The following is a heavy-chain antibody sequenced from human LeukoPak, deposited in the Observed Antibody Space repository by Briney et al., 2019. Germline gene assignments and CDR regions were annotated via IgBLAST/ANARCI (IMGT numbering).Heavy chain of an antibody. Sequence: SETLSLTCTVSGGSISSYYWSWIRQPAGKGLEWIGRIDSSGSINYNPSLKSRVTMSLDTSKNQFSLKLSSVTAADTAVYYCAALHYYDNSGADYWGQGTLVTVSS. CDR3: AALHYYDNSGADY. D-gene: IGHD3-22*01. V-gene: IGHV4-4*07. J-gene: IGHJ4*02. CDR1: GGSISSYY. CDR2: IDSSGSI.